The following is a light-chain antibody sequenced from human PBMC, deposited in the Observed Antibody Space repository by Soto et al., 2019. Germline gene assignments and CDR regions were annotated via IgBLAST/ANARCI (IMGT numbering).Light chain of an antibody. CDR2: DAS. V-gene: IGKV1-39*01. J-gene: IGKJ4*01. CDR1: QNLGTY. CDR3: QQSYNTPLT. Sequence: TQSPGTLSLSPGERGTLSCRASQNLGTYLNWYQQKSGKAPEVLISDASNLQSGVPSRFSGTGSGTDFTLTISSLQPEDSATYYCQQSYNTPLTFGGGTKVDIK.